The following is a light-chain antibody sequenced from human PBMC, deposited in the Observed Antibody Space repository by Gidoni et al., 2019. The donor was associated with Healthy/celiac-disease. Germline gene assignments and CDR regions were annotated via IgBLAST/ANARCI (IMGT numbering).Light chain of an antibody. CDR3: QQYYRTPPWT. Sequence: DIVMTHSPDSLAVSLGERATINCKSSQSVLYSSNNKNYLAWYQQKPGQPPKLLIYWASTRESGVPDRISGSGSGTDFTLTISSLQAEDVAVYYCQQYYRTPPWTFGQGTKVEIK. J-gene: IGKJ1*01. CDR2: WAS. CDR1: QSVLYSSNNKNY. V-gene: IGKV4-1*01.